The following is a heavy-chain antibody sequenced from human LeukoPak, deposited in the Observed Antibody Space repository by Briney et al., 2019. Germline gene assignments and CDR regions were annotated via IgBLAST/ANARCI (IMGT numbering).Heavy chain of an antibody. CDR3: AKDRWELQYYFDY. J-gene: IGHJ4*02. CDR2: ISGSGGST. Sequence: GGSLRLFCAASGFTFSSYAMSWVRQAPGKGLEWVSAISGSGGSTYYADSVKGRFTISRDNSKNTLYLQMNSLRAEDTAVYYCAKDRWELQYYFDYWGQGTLVAVSS. D-gene: IGHD1-26*01. V-gene: IGHV3-23*01. CDR1: GFTFSSYA.